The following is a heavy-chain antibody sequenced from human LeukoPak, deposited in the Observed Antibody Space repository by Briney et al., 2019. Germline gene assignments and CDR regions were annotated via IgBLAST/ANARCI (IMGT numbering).Heavy chain of an antibody. CDR3: ARPMAGSGGYYYYDMDV. V-gene: IGHV5-10-1*01. Sequence: GESLKISCKGSGYSFTSYWISWVRQMPGKGLEWMGSIDPSDSYTNYSPSFQGHVTISADKSISTAYLQWSSLKASDTATYYCARPMAGSGGYYYYDMDVWGQGTTVTVSS. CDR2: IDPSDSYT. CDR1: GYSFTSYW. J-gene: IGHJ6*02. D-gene: IGHD2-8*01.